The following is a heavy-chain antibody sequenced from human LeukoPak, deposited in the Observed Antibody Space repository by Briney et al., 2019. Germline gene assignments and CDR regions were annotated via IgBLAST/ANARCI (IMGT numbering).Heavy chain of an antibody. D-gene: IGHD3-22*01. CDR2: IYYSGST. J-gene: IGHJ5*02. Sequence: SETLSLTCTVSGGSISSYYWSWIRQPPGKGLEWIGYIYYSGSTNYNPSLKSRVTISVDTSKNQFSLKLSSVTAADTAVYYCARNYYDSSGYYGYWFDPRGQGTLVTVSS. CDR3: ARNYYDSSGYYGYWFDP. V-gene: IGHV4-59*01. CDR1: GGSISSYY.